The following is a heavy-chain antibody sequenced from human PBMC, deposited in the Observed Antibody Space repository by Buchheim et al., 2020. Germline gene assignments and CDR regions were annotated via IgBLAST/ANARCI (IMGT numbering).Heavy chain of an antibody. CDR2: ISGSGGST. D-gene: IGHD3-10*01. CDR3: AKFGTGSLYYYYYYMDV. V-gene: IGHV3-23*01. Sequence: EVQLLESGGGLVQPGGSLRLSCAASGFTFSSYAMSWVRQAPGKGLEWVSAISGSGGSTYYADSVKGRFTISRDNSKKTLYLQMNSLRAEDTAVYYCAKFGTGSLYYYYYYMDVWGKGTT. CDR1: GFTFSSYA. J-gene: IGHJ6*03.